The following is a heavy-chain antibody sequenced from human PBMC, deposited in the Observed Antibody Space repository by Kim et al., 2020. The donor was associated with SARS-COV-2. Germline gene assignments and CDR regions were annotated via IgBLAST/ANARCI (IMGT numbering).Heavy chain of an antibody. Sequence: SETLSLTCTVSGGSISSYYWSWIRQPPGKGLEWIWYIYYSGSTNYNPSFKRRVTISVDTSKKQSPLKLSSVTAADTAVYYCARVMVRGTYYYYGRDVWG. CDR3: ARVMVRGTYYYYGRDV. CDR1: GGSISSYY. V-gene: IGHV4-59*01. CDR2: IYYSGST. D-gene: IGHD3-10*01. J-gene: IGHJ6*02.